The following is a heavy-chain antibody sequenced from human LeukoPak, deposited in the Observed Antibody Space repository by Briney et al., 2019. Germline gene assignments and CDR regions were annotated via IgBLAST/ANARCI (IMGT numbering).Heavy chain of an antibody. CDR3: ARLCYTMTTPRFDF. CDR2: ISGSDGGT. V-gene: IGHV3-23*01. Sequence: PGGSLRLSCAASGFPFTTYAMSWVRQAPGKCLEWVSAISGSDGGTHYADSVKGRFTTSRDNSKNTLYLQMSSLRADDTAVYYCARLCYTMTTPRFDFWGQGTLVTVSS. J-gene: IGHJ4*02. D-gene: IGHD4-17*01. CDR1: GFPFTTYA.